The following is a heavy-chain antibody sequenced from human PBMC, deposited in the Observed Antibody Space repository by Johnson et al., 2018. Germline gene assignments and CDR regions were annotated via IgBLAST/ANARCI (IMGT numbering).Heavy chain of an antibody. V-gene: IGHV3-21*01. D-gene: IGHD3-22*01. CDR1: GFPFSSYS. CDR3: ARDNLYVYDSSAYYFGGYFQH. CDR2: ISSSSRYI. J-gene: IGHJ1*01. Sequence: EVQLVESGGGLVKPGGSLRLSCAASGFPFSSYSMNWVRQAPGKGLEWVSSISSSSRYIYYADAVKGRFTISRDNAKNSLYLQMNSLRAEDTAVYYCARDNLYVYDSSAYYFGGYFQHWGQGTLVTVSS.